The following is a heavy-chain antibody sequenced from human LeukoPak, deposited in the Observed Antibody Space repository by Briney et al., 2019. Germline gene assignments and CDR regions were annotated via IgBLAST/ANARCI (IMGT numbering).Heavy chain of an antibody. D-gene: IGHD6-19*01. CDR1: GYSFTGNY. Sequence: ASVKVPCKASGYSFTGNYMHWVRQAPGQGLEWMGWMNPNSGNTGYAQKFQGRVTMTRNTSISTAYMELSSLRSEDTAVYYCAREGYSSGWYMVAEYFQHWGQGTLVTVSS. CDR3: AREGYSSGWYMVAEYFQH. J-gene: IGHJ1*01. CDR2: MNPNSGNT. V-gene: IGHV1-8*02.